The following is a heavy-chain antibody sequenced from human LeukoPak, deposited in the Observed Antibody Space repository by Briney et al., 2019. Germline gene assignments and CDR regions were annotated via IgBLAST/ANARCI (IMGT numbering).Heavy chain of an antibody. CDR1: GGSISSYY. Sequence: SETLSLTCTVSGGSISSYYWSWIRQPPGKGLEWIGYIYYSGSTNYNPSLKSRVTISVDTSKNQFSLKLSSVTAVDTAVYYCARGHGSGWRVDYYYGMDVWGQGTTVTVSS. J-gene: IGHJ6*02. D-gene: IGHD6-19*01. CDR3: ARGHGSGWRVDYYYGMDV. CDR2: IYYSGST. V-gene: IGHV4-59*01.